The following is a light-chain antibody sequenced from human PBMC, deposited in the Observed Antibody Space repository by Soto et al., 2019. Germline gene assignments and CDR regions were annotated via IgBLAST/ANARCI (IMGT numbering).Light chain of an antibody. J-gene: IGKJ5*01. V-gene: IGKV1-5*03. CDR1: QSISSW. Sequence: DIQMTQSPSTLSASVGDRVTITCRASQSISSWLAWYQQKPGKAPKFLIYKASNLESGVPSRFSGSGSGTDFTLTISSLQPDDFATYCCQHYDAYPITFGQGTRLEIK. CDR3: QHYDAYPIT. CDR2: KAS.